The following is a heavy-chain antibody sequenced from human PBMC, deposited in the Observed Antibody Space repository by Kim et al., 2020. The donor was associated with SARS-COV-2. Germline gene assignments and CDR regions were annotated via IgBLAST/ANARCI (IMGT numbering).Heavy chain of an antibody. CDR3: ARARDYGSGSYYPYYFDY. D-gene: IGHD3-10*01. V-gene: IGHV3-11*06. J-gene: IGHJ4*02. Sequence: KGRFTISRDNAKNSLYLQMNSLRAEDTAVYYCARARDYGSGSYYPYYFDYWGQGTLVTVSS.